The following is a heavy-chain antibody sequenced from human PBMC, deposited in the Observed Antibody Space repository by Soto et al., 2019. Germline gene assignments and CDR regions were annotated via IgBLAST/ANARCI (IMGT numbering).Heavy chain of an antibody. D-gene: IGHD3-3*02. J-gene: IGHJ4*02. V-gene: IGHV1-18*04. Sequence: QVQLVQSGAEMKKPGASVKVSCKASGYTFTTYGISWVRQAPGQGLEWMGWISGYNGNTHYAQKLQGRVTMTTDTSTSTAYVELRSLRSDDTAAYYCAREHFPATYDRVDYWGQGTLVTVSS. CDR2: ISGYNGNT. CDR3: AREHFPATYDRVDY. CDR1: GYTFTTYG.